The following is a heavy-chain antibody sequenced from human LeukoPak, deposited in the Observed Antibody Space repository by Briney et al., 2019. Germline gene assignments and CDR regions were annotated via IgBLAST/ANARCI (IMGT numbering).Heavy chain of an antibody. CDR2: IYHTGST. D-gene: IGHD3-10*01. CDR1: GASISSGTYS. CDR3: ARGDGSGSGRWFDP. Sequence: SETLSLTCTVSGASISSGTYSWSWIRQPPGEGLEWIGYIYHTGSTYYNPSLKGRVTISVDRSKNQFSLNLNFVTAAGTALYYCARGDGSGSGRWFDPWGQGTLITVSS. V-gene: IGHV4-30-2*01. J-gene: IGHJ5*02.